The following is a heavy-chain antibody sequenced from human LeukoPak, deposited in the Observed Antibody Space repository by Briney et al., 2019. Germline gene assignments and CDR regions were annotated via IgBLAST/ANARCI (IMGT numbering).Heavy chain of an antibody. CDR3: ARGTYYYDSSGYPDY. CDR2: IRSKTEGGTG. D-gene: IGHD3-22*01. CDR1: GITFSTAW. J-gene: IGHJ4*02. Sequence: PGGSLRLSCEGSGITFSTAWMSWVRQAPGKGLEWLGRIRSKTEGGTGDYAAPVKGRFSISRDESKNTLYLQMNSLRAEDTAVYYCARGTYYYDSSGYPDYWGQGTLVTVSS. V-gene: IGHV3-15*01.